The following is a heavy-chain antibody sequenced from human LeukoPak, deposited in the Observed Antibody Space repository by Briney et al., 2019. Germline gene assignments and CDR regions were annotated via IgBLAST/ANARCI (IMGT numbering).Heavy chain of an antibody. V-gene: IGHV1-18*01. D-gene: IGHD2-2*01. CDR2: ISAYNGNT. Sequence: ASVKVSCKASGYTFTSYGISWVRQAPGQGLEWMGWISAYNGNTNYAQKLQGRATMTTDTSTSTAYMELRSLRSDNTAVYYCAGPPDIVVVPADPPPEYYYYGMDVWGQGTTVTVSS. CDR3: AGPPDIVVVPADPPPEYYYYGMDV. CDR1: GYTFTSYG. J-gene: IGHJ6*02.